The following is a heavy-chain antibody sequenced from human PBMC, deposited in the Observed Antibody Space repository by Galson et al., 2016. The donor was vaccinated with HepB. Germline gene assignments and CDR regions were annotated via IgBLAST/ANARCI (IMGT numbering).Heavy chain of an antibody. CDR3: ARTEFGIVEATTSIVGR. Sequence: SETLSLTCAVSGVSISSRDWWSWVRQPPGQGLEWIGQIFHTGRVNYTPSLASRVTISIDTSNNHFSLRLTSVTAADTAVYYCARTEFGIVEATTSIVGRWGQGTLVTVSS. CDR1: GVSISSRDW. J-gene: IGHJ5*02. D-gene: IGHD1-26*01. V-gene: IGHV4-4*02. CDR2: IFHTGRV.